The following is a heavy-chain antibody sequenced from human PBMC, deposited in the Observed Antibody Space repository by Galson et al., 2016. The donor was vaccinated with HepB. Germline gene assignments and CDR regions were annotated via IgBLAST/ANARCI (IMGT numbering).Heavy chain of an antibody. CDR3: AKGGTMVRGVTPNFDY. CDR1: GFTFSSYA. V-gene: IGHV3-23*01. D-gene: IGHD3-10*01. J-gene: IGHJ4*02. Sequence: SLRLSCAASGFTFSSYAMSWVRQAPGKGLEWVSVISGSGDNTYSADSVKGRFTISRDHSKNTVYLQMNSLRAEDTAVYYCAKGGTMVRGVTPNFDYWGQGTLVTVSS. CDR2: ISGSGDNT.